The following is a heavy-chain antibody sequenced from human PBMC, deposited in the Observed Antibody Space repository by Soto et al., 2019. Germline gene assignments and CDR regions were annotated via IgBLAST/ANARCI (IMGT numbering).Heavy chain of an antibody. CDR3: AKSGSSFRPSLGYFDY. CDR2: INPNSGGT. D-gene: IGHD1-1*01. Sequence: TSVKVSCKASRFTFTGHYIHWVRQATGQGLEWMGWINPNSGGTSYAQKFQGRLTMTTDTSITTAYMELSRLSSDDTAFYYCAKSGSSFRPSLGYFDYWGQGTLVTVSS. CDR1: RFTFTGHY. J-gene: IGHJ4*02. V-gene: IGHV1-2*02.